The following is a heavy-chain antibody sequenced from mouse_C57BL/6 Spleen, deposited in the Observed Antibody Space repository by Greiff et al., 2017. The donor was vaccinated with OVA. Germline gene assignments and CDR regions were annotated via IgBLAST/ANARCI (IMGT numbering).Heavy chain of an antibody. J-gene: IGHJ4*01. CDR3: ARKGSEAGYAMDY. CDR2: INPNNGGT. CDR1: GYTFTDYY. Sequence: VQLQQSGPELVKPGASVKISCKASGYTFTDYYMNWVKQSHGKSLEWIGDINPNNGGTSYNQKFKGKATLTVDKSSSTAYMELRSLTSEDSAVYYCARKGSEAGYAMDYWGQGTSVTVSS. V-gene: IGHV1-26*01.